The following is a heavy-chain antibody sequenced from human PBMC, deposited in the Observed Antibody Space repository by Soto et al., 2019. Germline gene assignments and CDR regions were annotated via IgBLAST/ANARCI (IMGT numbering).Heavy chain of an antibody. D-gene: IGHD3-16*01. CDR2: ISYDGSNK. Sequence: PGGSLRLSCAASGFTFSSYAMHWVRQAPGKGLEWVAVISYDGSNKYYADSVKGRFTISRDNSKNTLYLQMNSLRAEDTAVYYCAREILVADPRGEYFDYWGQGTLVTSPQ. V-gene: IGHV3-30-3*01. J-gene: IGHJ4*02. CDR3: AREILVADPRGEYFDY. CDR1: GFTFSSYA.